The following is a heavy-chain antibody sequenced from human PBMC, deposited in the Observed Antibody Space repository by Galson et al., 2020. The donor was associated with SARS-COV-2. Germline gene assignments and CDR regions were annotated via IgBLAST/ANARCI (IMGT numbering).Heavy chain of an antibody. V-gene: IGHV4-4*02. CDR1: GGSISSSNW. Sequence: SETLSLTCAVSGGSISSSNWWSWVRQPPGKGLEWIWEIYHSGSTNYNPSLKSRVTISVDKSKNQFSLKLSSVTAADTAVYYCARDLVVVVVANLARWVDPWGQGTLVTVSS. J-gene: IGHJ5*02. CDR3: ARDLVVVVVANLARWVDP. D-gene: IGHD2-15*01. CDR2: IYHSGST.